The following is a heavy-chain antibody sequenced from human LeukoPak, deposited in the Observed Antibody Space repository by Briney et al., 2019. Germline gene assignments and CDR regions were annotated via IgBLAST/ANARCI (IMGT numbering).Heavy chain of an antibody. D-gene: IGHD6-25*01. CDR3: ARIYPRLAAAAI. Sequence: PCRSLPLIRAASGVTVISNYMSWVRQAPGKGLEWVSVIYSGGSTYYADSVKGRFTISRDNSKNTLYLQMNSLRADDTAVYYCARIYPRLAAAAIWAQRTLVTVSS. J-gene: IGHJ4*02. CDR2: IYSGGST. V-gene: IGHV3-66*01. CDR1: GVTVISNY.